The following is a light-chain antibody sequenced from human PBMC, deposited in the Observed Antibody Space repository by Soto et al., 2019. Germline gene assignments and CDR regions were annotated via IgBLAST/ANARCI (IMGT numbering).Light chain of an antibody. CDR1: QTVDSSY. J-gene: IGKJ2*01. V-gene: IGKV3-20*01. CDR3: HQYGRPPQT. CDR2: ATS. Sequence: ETVLTQSPDTLSLSPGERATLSCRASQTVDSSYIAWYQHKPGQAPRLLVYATSTRATGIPDRFSGSGSGTDFTLTISGLEPEDFALYYCHQYGRPPQTFGQGTKLGI.